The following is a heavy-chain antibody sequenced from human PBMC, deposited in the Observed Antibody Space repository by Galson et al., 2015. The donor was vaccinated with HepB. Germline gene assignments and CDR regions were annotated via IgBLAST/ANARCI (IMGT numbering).Heavy chain of an antibody. D-gene: IGHD6-6*01. CDR2: INPNSGGT. CDR3: ARVKRSSSSYAFDI. CDR1: GYTFTGYY. V-gene: IGHV1-2*06. J-gene: IGHJ3*02. Sequence: SVKVSCKASGYTFTGYYMHWVRQAPGQGLEWMGRINPNSGGTNYAQKFQGRVTMTRDTSISTAYMELSRLRSDDTAVYYCARVKRSSSSYAFDIWGQGTMVTVSS.